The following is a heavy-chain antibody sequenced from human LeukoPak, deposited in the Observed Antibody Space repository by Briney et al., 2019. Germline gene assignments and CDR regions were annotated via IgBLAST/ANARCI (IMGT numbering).Heavy chain of an antibody. J-gene: IGHJ4*02. CDR3: AKGSGFFLPATSDY. CDR1: GFSFDDYA. Sequence: GGSLRLSCAASGFSFDDYAMHWVRQAPGKGLEWVSGISWNSGTIGYADSVKGRFTISRDNAKNSLYLQMNSLRAEDTALYYCAKGSGFFLPATSDYWGQGTLVIVSS. V-gene: IGHV3-9*01. D-gene: IGHD3-10*01. CDR2: ISWNSGTI.